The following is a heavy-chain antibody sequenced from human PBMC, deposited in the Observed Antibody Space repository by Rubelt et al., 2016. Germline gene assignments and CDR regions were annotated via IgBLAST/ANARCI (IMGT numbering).Heavy chain of an antibody. J-gene: IGHJ6*03. CDR3: ARDAYSSSWYSDYYYYYMDV. Sequence: QVQLQESGPGLVKPSETLSLTCTVSGGSISSYYWSWIRQPPGKGLEWIGYIYYSGSTNYNPSLKSRVTISVDTSKNHFSLKLSSVTAADTAVYYCARDAYSSSWYSDYYYYYMDVWGKGTTVTVSS. CDR1: GGSISSYY. V-gene: IGHV4-59*01. D-gene: IGHD6-13*01. CDR2: IYYSGST.